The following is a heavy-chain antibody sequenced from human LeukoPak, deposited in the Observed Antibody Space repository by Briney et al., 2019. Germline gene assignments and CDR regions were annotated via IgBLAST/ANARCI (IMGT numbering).Heavy chain of an antibody. V-gene: IGHV3-23*01. CDR3: AKEYSGSFDY. CDR2: ILSSGGST. CDR1: GFTFSNYA. J-gene: IGHJ4*02. Sequence: PGGSLRLSCAASGFTFSNYAMSWVRQAPGKGLEWVSAILSSGGSTYYADSVKGRFTISRDNSKNTLSLQMNSLRAEDTAVYYCAKEYSGSFDYWGQGTLVTVSS. D-gene: IGHD1-26*01.